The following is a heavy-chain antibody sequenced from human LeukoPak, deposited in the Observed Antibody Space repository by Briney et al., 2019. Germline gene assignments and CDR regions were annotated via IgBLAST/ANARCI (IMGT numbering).Heavy chain of an antibody. CDR3: ARATSEIPAAALTGSKYYYYYYMDV. J-gene: IGHJ6*03. Sequence: GASVKVSCKASGGTFSYYTISWVRQAPGQGLEWMGRIIPFLGITNCAQKFQGRVTITADKSTSTAYMELSSLRSEDTAVYYCARATSEIPAAALTGSKYYYYYYMDVWDKGTTVTVSS. D-gene: IGHD2-2*01. CDR1: GGTFSYYT. CDR2: IIPFLGIT. V-gene: IGHV1-69*02.